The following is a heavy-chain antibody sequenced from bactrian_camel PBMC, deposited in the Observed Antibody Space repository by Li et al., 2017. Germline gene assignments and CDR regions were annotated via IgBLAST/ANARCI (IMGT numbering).Heavy chain of an antibody. D-gene: IGHD6*01. Sequence: VQLVESGGGSVQVGGSLRLSCEASTLDLAGRCVGWFRQVPGKEREGLAVLWIGGATTTYADSVKGRFIITRDKGKDLVYLQMNGLQPEDTGMYYCAADQLYGTCRDVLDFPARGQGTQVTVS. CDR2: LWIGGATT. CDR3: AADQLYGTCRDVLDFPA. CDR1: TLDLAGRC. J-gene: IGHJ4*01. V-gene: IGHV3S66*01.